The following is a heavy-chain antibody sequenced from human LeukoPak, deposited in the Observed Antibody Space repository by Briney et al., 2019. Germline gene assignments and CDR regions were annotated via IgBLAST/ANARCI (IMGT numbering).Heavy chain of an antibody. CDR3: ARDCGTYYYDSSGCLGAFDI. D-gene: IGHD3-22*01. CDR2: INSDGTMT. V-gene: IGHV3-74*01. Sequence: PGGSLRLSCASSAFNFTAYWMHWVRQDPRQGLLWVARINSDGTMTNYADSVKGRFTISRDNAKNSLYLQMNSLRAEDTAVYYCARDCGTYYYDSSGCLGAFDIWGQGTMVTVSS. CDR1: AFNFTAYW. J-gene: IGHJ3*02.